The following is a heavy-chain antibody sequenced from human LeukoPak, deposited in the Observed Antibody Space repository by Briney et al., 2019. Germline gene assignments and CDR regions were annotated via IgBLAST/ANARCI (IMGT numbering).Heavy chain of an antibody. CDR1: GGSTSSYY. CDR3: ARDGRFGAFDI. J-gene: IGHJ3*02. Sequence: PSETLSLTCTVSGGSTSSYYWSWIRQPPGKGLEWIGYIYYSGSTNYNPSLKSRVTISVDTSKNQFSLKLSSVTAADTAVYYCARDGRFGAFDIWGQGTMVTVSS. D-gene: IGHD3-16*01. V-gene: IGHV4-59*01. CDR2: IYYSGST.